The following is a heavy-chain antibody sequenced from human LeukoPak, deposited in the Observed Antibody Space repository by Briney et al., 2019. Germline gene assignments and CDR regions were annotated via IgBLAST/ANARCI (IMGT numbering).Heavy chain of an antibody. CDR1: GFTFSTYN. V-gene: IGHV3-21*01. CDR2: ITSSSSYI. Sequence: GGSLRLSCAASGFTFSTYNMNWVRQAPGKGLEWVSSITSSSSYIYYADSVKGRFTISRDNAKNSLYLQMNSLRAEDTAVYYCARDSGLAVVPAAIDYWGQGTLVTVSS. CDR3: ARDSGLAVVPAAIDY. D-gene: IGHD2-2*01. J-gene: IGHJ4*02.